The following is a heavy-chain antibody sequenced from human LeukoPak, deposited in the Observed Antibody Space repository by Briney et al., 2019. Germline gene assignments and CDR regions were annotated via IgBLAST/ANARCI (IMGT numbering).Heavy chain of an antibody. CDR1: GGSISSYY. V-gene: IGHV4-4*07. Sequence: SETLSLTCTVSGGSISSYYWSWIRQPAGKGLEWIGRIYTSGSTNYNPSLKSRVTMSVDTSKNQFSLKPSSVTAADTAVYYCARVRWLAPKTYYFDYWGQGTLVTVSS. J-gene: IGHJ4*02. CDR2: IYTSGST. D-gene: IGHD6-19*01. CDR3: ARVRWLAPKTYYFDY.